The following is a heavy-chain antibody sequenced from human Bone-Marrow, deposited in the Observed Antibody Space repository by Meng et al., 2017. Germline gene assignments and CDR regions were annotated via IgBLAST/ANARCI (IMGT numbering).Heavy chain of an antibody. V-gene: IGHV1-46*01. D-gene: IGHD2-15*01. CDR1: GYTFTSYY. Sequence: ASVKVSCKASGYTFTSYYMHWVRQAPGQGLEWMGIINPSGGSTSYAQKFQGRVTMTRDTSTSTVYMELSSLRSEDTAVYYCARAFPPGQEGYCSGGSCYSSGYWGQGTLVTVSS. J-gene: IGHJ4*02. CDR2: INPSGGST. CDR3: ARAFPPGQEGYCSGGSCYSSGY.